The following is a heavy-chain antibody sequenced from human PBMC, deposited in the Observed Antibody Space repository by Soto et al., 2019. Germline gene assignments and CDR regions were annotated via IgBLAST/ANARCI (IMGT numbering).Heavy chain of an antibody. CDR1: GFTFDDYA. CDR2: ITWNSGSV. D-gene: IGHD3-10*01. CDR3: AKAASMLRAHFDF. J-gene: IGHJ4*02. Sequence: DVQLVESGGALVQPGRSLRLSCAASGFTFDDYAMHWVRQAPGKGLEWVSGITWNSGSVYYADSVKGRFTISRDNAKNSLFLQMNSLKTEDTALYYCAKAASMLRAHFDFWGQGTLVTVSS. V-gene: IGHV3-9*01.